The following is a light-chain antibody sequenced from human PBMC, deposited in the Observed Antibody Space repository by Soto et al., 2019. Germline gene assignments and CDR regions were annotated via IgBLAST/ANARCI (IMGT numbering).Light chain of an antibody. V-gene: IGKV1-12*01. J-gene: IGKJ5*01. CDR3: QQANSFPIT. CDR1: QDISSW. Sequence: DILMTQSPSSVSASVGDRVTIACRASQDISSWLAWYQQTPGRVPKLLIYATSKLQPGVPTRFSGSGSVTNFTLTISSLHPADFATYYCQQANSFPITFGPGTRLDIK. CDR2: ATS.